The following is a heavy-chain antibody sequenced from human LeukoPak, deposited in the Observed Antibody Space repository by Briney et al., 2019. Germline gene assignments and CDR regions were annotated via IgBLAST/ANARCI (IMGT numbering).Heavy chain of an antibody. CDR2: TYYRSKWYN. CDR3: ARDVTGTHYARPSPFDY. D-gene: IGHD1-1*01. Sequence: SQSLSLTCAISGDSVSSNSAAWNWIRQSPSGGLEWLGRTYYRSKWYNDYAVSVKGRISISADTSKNQFSLQLNSVTPEDTAVYYCARDVTGTHYARPSPFDYWGQGTLVTVSS. CDR1: GDSVSSNSAA. V-gene: IGHV6-1*01. J-gene: IGHJ4*02.